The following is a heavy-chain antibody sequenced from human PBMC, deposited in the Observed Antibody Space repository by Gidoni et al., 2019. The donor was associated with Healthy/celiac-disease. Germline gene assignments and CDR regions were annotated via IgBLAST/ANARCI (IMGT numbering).Heavy chain of an antibody. CDR2: IYSGGST. J-gene: IGHJ4*02. V-gene: IGHV3-53*01. D-gene: IGHD3-22*01. CDR3: ARDRAVEDHYYDSSGYYDY. CDR1: GFTVSGHS. Sequence: EVQLVESGGGLIQPGGSLRLSCAASGFTVSGHSMGWVRQAPGKGLEWVSVIYSGGSTYYADSVKGRFTISRDNSKNTLYLQMNSLRAEDTAVYYCARDRAVEDHYYDSSGYYDYWGQGTLVTVSS.